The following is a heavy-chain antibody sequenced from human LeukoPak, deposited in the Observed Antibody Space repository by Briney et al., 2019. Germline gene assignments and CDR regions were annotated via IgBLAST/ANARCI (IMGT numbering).Heavy chain of an antibody. J-gene: IGHJ4*02. V-gene: IGHV3-9*03. D-gene: IGHD3-22*01. CDR3: ATQYYYDSSGLGG. Sequence: SGGSLRLSCAASGFTFDDYAMHWVRQAPGKGLEWVSGISWNSGSIGYADSVKGRFTISRDNAKNSLYLQMNSLRAEDMALYYCATQYYYDSSGLGGWGQGTLVTVSS. CDR1: GFTFDDYA. CDR2: ISWNSGSI.